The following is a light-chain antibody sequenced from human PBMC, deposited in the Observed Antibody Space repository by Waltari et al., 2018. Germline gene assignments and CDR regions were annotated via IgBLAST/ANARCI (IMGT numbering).Light chain of an antibody. Sequence: DIQMTQSPSSLSASVGDRVTITCRASQSITSYLKWYQQKPGKAPKVLIYAASSLQSGVPTRFSGSGSGTDFTLTITGLQSEDFAVYFCQQYNQWPLTFGRGTKVEIK. CDR3: QQYNQWPLT. CDR2: AAS. CDR1: QSITSY. J-gene: IGKJ4*01. V-gene: IGKV1-39*01.